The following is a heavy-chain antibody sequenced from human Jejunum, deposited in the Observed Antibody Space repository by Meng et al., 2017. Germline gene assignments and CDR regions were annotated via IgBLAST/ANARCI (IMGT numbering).Heavy chain of an antibody. CDR3: ARGSRGYSYG. J-gene: IGHJ4*02. CDR2: IYYGGTT. D-gene: IGHD5-18*01. V-gene: IGHV4-61*01. Sequence: VSLQESGPGLVRPSETLSLTCTVSGGSVSSGSYYWSWIRQPPGKGLEWIGYIYYGGTTNYNPSLKSRVTISADTSKNQFSLKLSSVTAADTAVYYCARGSRGYSYGWGQGTLVTVSS. CDR1: GGSVSSGSYY.